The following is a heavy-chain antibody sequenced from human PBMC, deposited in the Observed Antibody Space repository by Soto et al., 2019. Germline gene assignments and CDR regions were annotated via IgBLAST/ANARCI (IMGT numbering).Heavy chain of an antibody. V-gene: IGHV4-61*01. D-gene: IGHD3-3*01. Sequence: PSETLSLTCTVSGGSVSSGSYYLSWIRQPPGKGLEWIGYIYYSGSTNYNPSLKSRVTISVDTSKNQFSLKLSSVTAADTAVYYCARDVRGITIFGVVTRAQNWFDPWGQGTLVTVSS. J-gene: IGHJ5*02. CDR2: IYYSGST. CDR1: GGSVSSGSYY. CDR3: ARDVRGITIFGVVTRAQNWFDP.